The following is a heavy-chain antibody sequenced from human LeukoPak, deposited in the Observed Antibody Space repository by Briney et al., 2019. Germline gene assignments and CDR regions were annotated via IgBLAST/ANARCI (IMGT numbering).Heavy chain of an antibody. CDR1: GFTFSDYY. J-gene: IGHJ4*02. Sequence: GGSLSLSCAASGFTFSDYYMNWIRQAPGKGLEWVSYISSSGSSIYYADSVKGRFTSSRGNAKNSLYLQMNLLRAEDTAVYYCAKNVPPTYYYDSSGYHFDYWGQGTLVTVSS. V-gene: IGHV3-11*04. D-gene: IGHD3-22*01. CDR2: ISSSGSSI. CDR3: AKNVPPTYYYDSSGYHFDY.